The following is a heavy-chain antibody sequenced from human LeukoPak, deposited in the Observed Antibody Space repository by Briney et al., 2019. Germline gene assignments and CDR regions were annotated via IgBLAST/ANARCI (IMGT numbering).Heavy chain of an antibody. CDR3: ASGGRVFY. V-gene: IGHV3-21*01. CDR2: ISSSSSYI. J-gene: IGHJ4*02. Sequence: AGGSLRLSCAASGFTFSSYEMNWVRQAPGKGLEWVSSISSSSSYIYYADSVKGRFTISRDNAKNSLYLQMNSLRAEDTAVYYCASGGRVFYWGQGTLVTVSS. CDR1: GFTFSSYE. D-gene: IGHD3-16*01.